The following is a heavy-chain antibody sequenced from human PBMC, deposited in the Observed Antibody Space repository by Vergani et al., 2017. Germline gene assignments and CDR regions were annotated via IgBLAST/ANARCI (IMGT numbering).Heavy chain of an antibody. CDR1: GGSISSHY. V-gene: IGHV4-59*11. J-gene: IGHJ6*02. D-gene: IGHD3-10*01. CDR3: ARVLGVVRAYCMDV. CDR2: IYYSGST. Sequence: QVQLQESGPGLVRPSETLSLTCTVSGGSISSHYWRWIRQPPGKGLEWIGYIYYSGSTNYNPSLKSRVTISVDTSKNQFSLKLSSVTAADTAVYYCARVLGVVRAYCMDVWGQGTTVTVSS.